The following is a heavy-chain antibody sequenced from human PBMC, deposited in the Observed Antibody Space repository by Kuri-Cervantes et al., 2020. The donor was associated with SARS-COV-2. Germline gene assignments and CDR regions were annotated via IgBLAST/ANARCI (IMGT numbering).Heavy chain of an antibody. V-gene: IGHV1-2*02. CDR3: ARGGIAARLVFDY. D-gene: IGHD6-6*01. Sequence: ASVKVSCKASRYTFTYYYMHWVRQAPGQGLEWMGWINPNSGGTNYAQKFQGRVTMTRDTSISTAYMELSRLRSDDTAVYYCARGGIAARLVFDYWGQGTLVTVSS. J-gene: IGHJ4*02. CDR1: RYTFTYYY. CDR2: INPNSGGT.